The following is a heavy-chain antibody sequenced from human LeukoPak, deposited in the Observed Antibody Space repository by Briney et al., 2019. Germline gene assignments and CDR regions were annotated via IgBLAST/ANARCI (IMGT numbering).Heavy chain of an antibody. V-gene: IGHV1-2*02. J-gene: IGHJ4*02. CDR1: GYTFTDYY. Sequence: ASVKVSCKASGYTFTDYYMHWVRQAPGQELEWMGWINPNTGDTKYAQKFQGRVIMTTDTSTTTAYMELRSLRSDDTAVYYCARGRGSTSWYPHYFDYWGQGTLVTVFS. CDR2: INPNTGDT. D-gene: IGHD2-2*01. CDR3: ARGRGSTSWYPHYFDY.